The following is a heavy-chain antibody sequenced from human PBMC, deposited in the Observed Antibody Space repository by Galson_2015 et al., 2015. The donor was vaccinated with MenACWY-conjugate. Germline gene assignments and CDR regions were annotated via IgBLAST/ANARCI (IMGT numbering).Heavy chain of an antibody. D-gene: IGHD4-17*01. CDR3: ARQNGDYGNWYFDL. V-gene: IGHV3-13*04. Sequence: SLRLSCAASGFTLSSYDIHWVRHGTGKGLEWVSAIGSAGDTYYSGSVKGRFTIPRENGKNSVYLQMNSLRAGDTAVYYCARQNGDYGNWYFDLWGRGTLVTVSS. CDR1: GFTLSSYD. J-gene: IGHJ2*01. CDR2: IGSAGDT.